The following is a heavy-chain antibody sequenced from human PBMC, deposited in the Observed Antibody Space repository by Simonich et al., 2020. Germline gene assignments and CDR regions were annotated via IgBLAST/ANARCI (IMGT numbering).Heavy chain of an antibody. D-gene: IGHD2-15*01. CDR1: GYTFTSYG. J-gene: IGHJ4*02. CDR2: ISAYKGNT. Sequence: QVQLVQSGAEVKKPGASVKVSCKASGYTFTSYGISWVRQAPGQGLEWMGWISAYKGNTNDAQKHQGRVTMTTDTSTSTAYMELRSLRSDDTAVYYCARASRGTWWYYYFDYWGQGTLVTVSS. CDR3: ARASRGTWWYYYFDY. V-gene: IGHV1-18*01.